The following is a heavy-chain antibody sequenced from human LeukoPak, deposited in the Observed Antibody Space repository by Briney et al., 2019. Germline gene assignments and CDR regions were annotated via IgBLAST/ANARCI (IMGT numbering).Heavy chain of an antibody. CDR2: IYPGDSDP. Sequence: GESLRISCKGSGYSFPSYWIGWVRQMPGKGLEWMGIIYPGDSDPRYSPSFQGQVTISADKSINTAYLQWSSLKASDTAMYYCARRTDYYDSSGYFSPNFFDCWVQGTLVTVSS. D-gene: IGHD3-22*01. J-gene: IGHJ4*02. V-gene: IGHV5-51*01. CDR1: GYSFPSYW. CDR3: ARRTDYYDSSGYFSPNFFDC.